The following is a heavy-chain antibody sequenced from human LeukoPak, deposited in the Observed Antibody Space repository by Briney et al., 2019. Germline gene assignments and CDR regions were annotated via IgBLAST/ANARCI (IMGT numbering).Heavy chain of an antibody. CDR2: IKQDGSEQ. D-gene: IGHD3-9*01. CDR3: ARVRYFDWLNNWFDP. CDR1: GFTLSSYW. Sequence: PGGSLRLSCAASGFTLSSYWMSWVCQAPGKGLEWVANIKQDGSEQYNVDSVKGRFTISRDNAKNSLYLQMNSLRADDTAVYYCARVRYFDWLNNWFDPWGQGALVTVSS. J-gene: IGHJ5*02. V-gene: IGHV3-7*01.